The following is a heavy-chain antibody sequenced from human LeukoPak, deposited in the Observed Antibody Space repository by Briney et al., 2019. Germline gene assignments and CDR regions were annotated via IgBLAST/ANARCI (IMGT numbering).Heavy chain of an antibody. J-gene: IGHJ4*02. V-gene: IGHV3-48*02. CDR2: ISSSSSTI. CDR3: ARREGYTSGWYNY. Sequence: PGGSLRLSCAASGFTFSSYSMNWVRQAPGKGLEWVSYISSSSSTIYYADSVKGGFTISRDNTKNSLYLQMNSLRDEDTAVYYCARREGYTSGWYNYWGQGTLVTVSS. D-gene: IGHD6-19*01. CDR1: GFTFSSYS.